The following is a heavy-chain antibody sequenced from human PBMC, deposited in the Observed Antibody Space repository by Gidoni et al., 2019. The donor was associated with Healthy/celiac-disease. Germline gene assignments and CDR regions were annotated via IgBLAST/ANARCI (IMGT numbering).Heavy chain of an antibody. CDR3: ARGESPLWDVVVPAAMLVDDNWFDP. D-gene: IGHD2-2*01. CDR2: SWYDGRNK. J-gene: IGHJ5*02. CDR1: GFTFSRYG. V-gene: IGHV3-33*01. Sequence: QVQLVESGGGVVDPGRSRRRSCAASGFTFSRYGMHWVRTDPGKGLEWVAVSWYDGRNKYYADSVKGRFTMSRDNSKNTLYLQMNSLRAEDTAGYYCARGESPLWDVVVPAAMLVDDNWFDPWGQGTLVTVSS.